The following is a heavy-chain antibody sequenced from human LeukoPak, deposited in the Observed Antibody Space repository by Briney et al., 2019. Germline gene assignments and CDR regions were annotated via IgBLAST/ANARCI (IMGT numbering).Heavy chain of an antibody. J-gene: IGHJ4*02. D-gene: IGHD5-12*01. V-gene: IGHV1-2*02. CDR1: GYTFTGYY. CDR2: INPNSGGT. CDR3: ARVGDSGYDYFDY. Sequence: ASVKVSCKASGYTFTGYYMHWVRQAPGQGLEWMGWINPNSGGTNYAQKFQGRVTMTRDTSSSTAYMELSRLRSGDTAVYYCARVGDSGYDYFDYWGQGTLVTVSS.